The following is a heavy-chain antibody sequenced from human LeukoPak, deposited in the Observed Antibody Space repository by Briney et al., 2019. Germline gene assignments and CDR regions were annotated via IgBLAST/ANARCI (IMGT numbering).Heavy chain of an antibody. D-gene: IGHD2-21*02. CDR1: GFTFSNAW. Sequence: PGGSLRPSCAASGFTFSNAWMTWVRQTPGKGLEWVGRIKRKTDGGTTDYAAPVKGRFNISRDDSKNTVNLQMNSLKTEDTAVYYCTTAVVVTGFDYWGQGTLVSVSS. CDR3: TTAVVVTGFDY. V-gene: IGHV3-15*01. J-gene: IGHJ4*02. CDR2: IKRKTDGGTT.